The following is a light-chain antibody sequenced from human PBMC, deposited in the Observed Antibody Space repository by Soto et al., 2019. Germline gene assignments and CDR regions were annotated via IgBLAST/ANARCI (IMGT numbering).Light chain of an antibody. CDR3: CSYTTSNTFV. J-gene: IGLJ1*01. V-gene: IGLV2-14*01. CDR2: HVT. Sequence: QSALTQPASVSGSLGQSITISCSGTSSDVGAYNYVSWYQQYPGKAPKLMIYHVTDRPSGVSNRFSGSKSGNTASPTISGLQAEDEVDYYCCSYTTSNTFVFGTGTKVTVL. CDR1: SSDVGAYNY.